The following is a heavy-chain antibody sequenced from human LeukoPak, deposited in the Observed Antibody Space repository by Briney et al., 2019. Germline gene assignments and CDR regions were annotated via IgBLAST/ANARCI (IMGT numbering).Heavy chain of an antibody. V-gene: IGHV3-21*01. CDR2: MSSGGTYI. Sequence: GGSLRLSCAASGFTFSNHAMTWVRQAPGKGLEWVSSMSSGGTYIYYADSVRGRFTISRDNAKNSLYLVMNSLRAEDTATYYCARDRPTGASRVFVVQWGQGTLVTVSS. CDR1: GFTFSNHA. CDR3: ARDRPTGASRVFVVQ. J-gene: IGHJ4*02. D-gene: IGHD2-15*01.